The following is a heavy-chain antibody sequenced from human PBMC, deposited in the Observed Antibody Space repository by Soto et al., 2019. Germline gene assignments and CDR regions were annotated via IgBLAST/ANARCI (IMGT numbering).Heavy chain of an antibody. CDR3: AKDMGSGTYPRAIDY. CDR2: ISGSGGST. D-gene: IGHD3-10*01. CDR1: GFTFSSYA. J-gene: IGHJ4*02. V-gene: IGHV3-23*01. Sequence: EVQLLESGGGLVQPGGSLRLSCAASGFTFSSYAMSWVRQAPGKGLEWVSAISGSGGSTYYADSVKGRFTISRDNSKNTLDLQMTSLRAEDTAVYYCAKDMGSGTYPRAIDYWGQGTLVTVSS.